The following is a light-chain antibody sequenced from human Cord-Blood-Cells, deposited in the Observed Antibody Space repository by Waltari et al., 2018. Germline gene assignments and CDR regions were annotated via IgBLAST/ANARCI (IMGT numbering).Light chain of an antibody. J-gene: IGKJ2*01. Sequence: DIQMTQSPSTLSASVGDRVTITCRASQSISSWLAWYQQKPGKAPKLLIYDASSLESGVPSRFSGSGSGTEFTLTISSLQPDDFATYSCQQYNSYQYTFGQGTKLEIK. CDR1: QSISSW. CDR3: QQYNSYQYT. CDR2: DAS. V-gene: IGKV1-5*01.